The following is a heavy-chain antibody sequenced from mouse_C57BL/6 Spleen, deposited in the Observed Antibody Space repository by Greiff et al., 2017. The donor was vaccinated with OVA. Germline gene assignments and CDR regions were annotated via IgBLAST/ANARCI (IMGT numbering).Heavy chain of an antibody. CDR3: ARSGGSSLYAMDY. J-gene: IGHJ4*01. D-gene: IGHD1-1*01. CDR1: GYAFSSSW. Sequence: QVQLQQSGPELVKPGASVKISCKASGYAFSSSWMNWVKQRPGKGLEWIGRIYPGDGDTKYNGKFKGKATLTADKASSTAYKQRSSLTSEDSAVYFCARSGGSSLYAMDYWGQGTSVTVSS. CDR2: IYPGDGDT. V-gene: IGHV1-82*01.